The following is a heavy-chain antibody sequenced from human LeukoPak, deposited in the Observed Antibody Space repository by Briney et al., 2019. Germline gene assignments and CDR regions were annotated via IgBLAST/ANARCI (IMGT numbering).Heavy chain of an antibody. CDR3: ARVRVYCSSTSCYGPFFDY. CDR1: GGSFSGYC. Sequence: SETLSLTCAVYGGSFSGYCWSWIRQPPGKGLEWIGEINHSGSTNYNPSLKSRVTISVDTSKNQFSLKLSSVTAADTAVYYCARVRVYCSSTSCYGPFFDYWGQGTLVTVSS. J-gene: IGHJ4*02. V-gene: IGHV4-34*01. CDR2: INHSGST. D-gene: IGHD2-2*01.